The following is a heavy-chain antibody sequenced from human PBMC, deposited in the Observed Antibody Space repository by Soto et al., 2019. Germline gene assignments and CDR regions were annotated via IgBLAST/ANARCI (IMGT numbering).Heavy chain of an antibody. V-gene: IGHV4-39*01. Sequence: SETLSLTCTVSGDSISTSSYYWGWIRQPPGKGLEWIGSIYYSGSAYNNPSLKSRVTISVDTAKNQFSLKLSPVTATDTAVYYCARRPALYCTTGVCYYFDYWGQGTLVTVSS. J-gene: IGHJ4*02. CDR1: GDSISTSSYY. D-gene: IGHD2-8*01. CDR3: ARRPALYCTTGVCYYFDY. CDR2: IYYSGSA.